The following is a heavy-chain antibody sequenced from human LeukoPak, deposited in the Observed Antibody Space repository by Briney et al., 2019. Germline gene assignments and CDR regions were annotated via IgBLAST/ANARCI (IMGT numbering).Heavy chain of an antibody. V-gene: IGHV3-49*04. CDR1: GFIFSDYA. Sequence: PGGSLRLSCTASGFIFSDYAVSWVRQAPGKGLEWVGFIRSKRYTGTTDYAASVKGRFTISRDDSTSIAYLLMDSLKTEDTAVYYCARGVRVSTSGVVYYFDYWGQGALVTVSS. CDR2: IRSKRYTGTT. J-gene: IGHJ4*02. CDR3: ARGVRVSTSGVVYYFDY. D-gene: IGHD3-3*01.